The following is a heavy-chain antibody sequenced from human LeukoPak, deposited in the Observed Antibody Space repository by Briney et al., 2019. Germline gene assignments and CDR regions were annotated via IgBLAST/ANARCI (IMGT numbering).Heavy chain of an antibody. Sequence: GASVKVSCKASGYTFTSYYMHWVRQAPGQGLEWMGIINPSGGSTSYAQKFQGRVTMTRDTSTSTVYMELSSLRSEDTAVYYCARDLTIFGVVIGGWFDPWGQGTLVTVSS. D-gene: IGHD3-3*01. CDR2: INPSGGST. CDR3: ARDLTIFGVVIGGWFDP. J-gene: IGHJ5*02. CDR1: GYTFTSYY. V-gene: IGHV1-46*01.